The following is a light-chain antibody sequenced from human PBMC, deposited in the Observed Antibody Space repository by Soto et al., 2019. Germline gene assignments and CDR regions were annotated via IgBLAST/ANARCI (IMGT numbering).Light chain of an antibody. J-gene: IGKJ1*01. CDR1: QSISSN. Sequence: DIVMTQSPATLSVSPGQRATLSCRASQSISSNLAWYQQKPGQAPRLLIYGASTRATGIPARFSGRGSGTELTLTISSLQSEYFAVYYCQQYNDWPARTFGQGTKVEIK. CDR3: QQYNDWPART. CDR2: GAS. V-gene: IGKV3-15*01.